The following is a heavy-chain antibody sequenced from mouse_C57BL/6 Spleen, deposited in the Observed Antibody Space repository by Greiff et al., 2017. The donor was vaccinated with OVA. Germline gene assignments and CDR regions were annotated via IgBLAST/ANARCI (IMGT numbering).Heavy chain of an antibody. J-gene: IGHJ4*01. Sequence: EVMLVESGGGLVKPGGSLKLSCAASGFTFSDYGMHWVRQAPEKGLEWVAYISSGSSTIYYADTVKGRFTISRDNAKNTLFLQMTSLRSEDTAMYYGARGNYLYAMDYWGQGTSVTVSS. CDR3: ARGNYLYAMDY. CDR1: GFTFSDYG. D-gene: IGHD2-1*01. CDR2: ISSGSSTI. V-gene: IGHV5-17*01.